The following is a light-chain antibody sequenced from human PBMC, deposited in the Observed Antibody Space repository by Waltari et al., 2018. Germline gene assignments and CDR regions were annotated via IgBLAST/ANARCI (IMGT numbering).Light chain of an antibody. CDR3: QHYVRLPST. Sequence: EIVLTQSPGSLSSSPGESVTLSCGASQSVSRALAWYQQKPGQAPRLLIFGASNRATGIPDRFSGSGSETDFSLTISRLEPEDFAVYYCQHYVRLPSTFGRGTKVEIK. V-gene: IGKV3-20*01. J-gene: IGKJ1*01. CDR2: GAS. CDR1: QSVSRA.